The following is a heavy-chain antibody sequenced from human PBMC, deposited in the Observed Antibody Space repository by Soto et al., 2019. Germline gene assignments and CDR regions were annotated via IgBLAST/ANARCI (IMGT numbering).Heavy chain of an antibody. V-gene: IGHV4-4*07. Sequence: MRHPAGKGLEWIGRMFSGGSTNYNPSLKSRVTMSVDTSKNQLSLQLSSVTAADTAVYYCARVGGGYSEYYFDDWGQGTLVTVS. D-gene: IGHD3-16*01. J-gene: IGHJ4*02. CDR2: MFSGGST. CDR3: ARVGGGYSEYYFDD.